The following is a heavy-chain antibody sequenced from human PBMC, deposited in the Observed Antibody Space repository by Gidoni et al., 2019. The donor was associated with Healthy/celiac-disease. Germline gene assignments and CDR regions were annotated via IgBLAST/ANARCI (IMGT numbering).Heavy chain of an antibody. V-gene: IGHV3-64D*08. D-gene: IGHD4-17*01. CDR1: GFTFSSYA. Sequence: EVQLVESGGGLVQPGGSLRLSCSASGFTFSSYAMHWVRQAPGKGLEYVSAISSNGGSTYYADSVKGRFTISRDNSKNTLYLQMSSLRAEDTAVYYCVKGAAVTTAGPLDYWGQGTLVTVSS. J-gene: IGHJ4*02. CDR3: VKGAAVTTAGPLDY. CDR2: ISSNGGST.